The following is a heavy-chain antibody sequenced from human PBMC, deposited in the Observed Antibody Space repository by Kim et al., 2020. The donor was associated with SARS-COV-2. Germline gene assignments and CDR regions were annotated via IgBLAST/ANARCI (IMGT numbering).Heavy chain of an antibody. J-gene: IGHJ4*02. Sequence: GGSLRLSCAASGFRFSNFSMSWVRQAPGKGLEWVSPIRPRADAAPYADSIQGRFTVSRDDSMNTLYLQMRGLRAEDTAVYYCAKKYDSVPQSHYSIWGQGILVTVSS. CDR1: GFRFSNFS. D-gene: IGHD3-22*01. V-gene: IGHV3-23*01. CDR3: AKKYDSVPQSHYSI. CDR2: IRPRADAA.